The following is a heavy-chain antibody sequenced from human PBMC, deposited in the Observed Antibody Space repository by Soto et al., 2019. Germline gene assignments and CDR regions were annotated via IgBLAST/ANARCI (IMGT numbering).Heavy chain of an antibody. D-gene: IGHD3-3*01. V-gene: IGHV3-21*01. J-gene: IGHJ6*02. CDR3: ARDRRTRITIFGAYGMDV. Sequence: PGGSLRLSCAASGFTFSSYSMNWVRQAPGKGLEWVSSISSSSSYIYYADSVKGRFTISRDNAKNSLYLQMNSLRAEDTAVYCCARDRRTRITIFGAYGMDVWGQGTTVTVSS. CDR1: GFTFSSYS. CDR2: ISSSSSYI.